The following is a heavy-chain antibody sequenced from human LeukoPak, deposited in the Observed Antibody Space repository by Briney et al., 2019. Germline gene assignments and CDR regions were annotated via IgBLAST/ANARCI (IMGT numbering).Heavy chain of an antibody. CDR1: GGTFSSYA. Sequence: AASVKVSCKASGGTFSSYAISWVRQAPGQGLEWIGGIIPIFGTANYAQKFQGRVTITADKSTSTAYMELSSLRSEDTAVYYCARSWVETSSWEEYFDYWGQGTLVTVSS. D-gene: IGHD6-13*01. CDR2: IIPIFGTA. CDR3: ARSWVETSSWEEYFDY. J-gene: IGHJ4*02. V-gene: IGHV1-69*06.